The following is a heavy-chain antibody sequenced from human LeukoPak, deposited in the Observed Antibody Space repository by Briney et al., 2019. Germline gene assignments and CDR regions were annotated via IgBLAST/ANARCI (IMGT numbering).Heavy chain of an antibody. D-gene: IGHD5-18*01. J-gene: IGHJ4*02. CDR2: IGSSSSYI. CDR1: GFTFSSYS. CDR3: ARGIPGY. V-gene: IGHV3-21*01. Sequence: GGSLRLSCAASGFTFSSYSMNWVRQAPGKGLEWVSSIGSSSSYIYYADSVKGRFTISRDNAKNSLYLQMNSLRAEDTAVYYCARGIPGYWGQGTLVTVSS.